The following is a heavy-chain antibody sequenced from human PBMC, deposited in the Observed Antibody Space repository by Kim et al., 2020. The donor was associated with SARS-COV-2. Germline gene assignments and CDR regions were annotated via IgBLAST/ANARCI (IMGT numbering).Heavy chain of an antibody. J-gene: IGHJ3*02. V-gene: IGHV3-33*01. Sequence: GGSLRLSCAASGFTFSSYVMHWVRQAPGEGLEWVALIFSGATTKYYADSVQGQFTISRDNSKNTLYLQMNSLSAEDTAVYYCAREGAGAFDIWGQGTMVTVSS. CDR3: AREGAGAFDI. D-gene: IGHD3-16*01. CDR1: GFTFSSYV. CDR2: IFSGATTK.